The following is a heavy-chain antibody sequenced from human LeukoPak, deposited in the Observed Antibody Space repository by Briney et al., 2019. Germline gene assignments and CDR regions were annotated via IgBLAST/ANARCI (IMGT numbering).Heavy chain of an antibody. CDR2: IRYDGNNK. CDR1: GFTFSNYG. Sequence: PGGSLRLSCGASGFTFSNYGMLWVRQAPGKGLDWVAFIRYDGNNKLYADSVKGRFTISRDNAKNSLYLQMNSLRAEDTAVYYCARFIAAPYYFDYWGRGTLVTVSS. V-gene: IGHV3-30*02. D-gene: IGHD6-13*01. CDR3: ARFIAAPYYFDY. J-gene: IGHJ4*02.